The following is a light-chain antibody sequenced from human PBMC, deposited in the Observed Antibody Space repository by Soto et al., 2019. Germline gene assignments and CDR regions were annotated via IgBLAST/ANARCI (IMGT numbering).Light chain of an antibody. CDR1: QSVNSNY. V-gene: IGKV3-20*01. J-gene: IGKJ2*01. CDR2: GAS. CDR3: KQYGRT. Sequence: DIVLTQSPGTLSLSPGERATLSCRASQSVNSNYLAWYQQKPGQAPRLLIFGASTRATGISDRFRGSGSGTDFTLTINRLEPEDFAVYYCKQYGRTFGQGTKVDIK.